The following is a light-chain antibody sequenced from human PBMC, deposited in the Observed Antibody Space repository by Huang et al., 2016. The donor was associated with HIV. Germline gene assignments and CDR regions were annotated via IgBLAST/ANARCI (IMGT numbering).Light chain of an antibody. CDR2: GAS. J-gene: IGKJ2*01. CDR3: QQYNNWPWYT. Sequence: EIVLTQSPATLSVSPGERATLSCRASQSVGSNLAWYQQKPGQAPRLLVYGASARATDIPPRFSGSGSGTEFTLTISSLQSEDFAVYYCQQYNNWPWYTFGQGTKLEIK. CDR1: QSVGSN. V-gene: IGKV3-15*01.